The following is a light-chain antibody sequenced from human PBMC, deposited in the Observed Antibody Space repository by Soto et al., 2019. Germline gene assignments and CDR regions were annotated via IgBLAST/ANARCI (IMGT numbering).Light chain of an antibody. CDR3: QQRSNWPGT. CDR1: QSVSSY. V-gene: IGKV3-11*01. CDR2: DAS. J-gene: IGKJ2*01. Sequence: DIVLTQSPATLSLSPGDTATLSCRASQSVSSYLAWYQQKPGQAPRLLIYDASNRATGIPAMFSGSGSGTDFTLTIGSLEPEDFAVYYCQQRSNWPGTFGQGTKVEIK.